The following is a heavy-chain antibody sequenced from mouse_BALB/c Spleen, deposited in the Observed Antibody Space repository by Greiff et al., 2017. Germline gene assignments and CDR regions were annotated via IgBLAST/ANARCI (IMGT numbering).Heavy chain of an antibody. CDR3: ARGRGYYEAMDY. D-gene: IGHD1-1*01. V-gene: IGHV5-6-5*01. CDR1: GFTFSSYA. CDR2: ISSGGST. Sequence: EVQLVESGGGLVKPGGSLKLSCAASGFTFSSYAMSWVRQTPEKRLEWVASISSGGSTYYPVSVKGRFTISRDNARNILYLQMSSLRSEDTAMYYCARGRGYYEAMDYWGQGTSVTVSS. J-gene: IGHJ4*01.